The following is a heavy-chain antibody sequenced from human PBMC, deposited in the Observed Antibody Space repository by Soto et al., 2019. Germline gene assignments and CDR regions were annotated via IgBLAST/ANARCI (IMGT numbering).Heavy chain of an antibody. CDR1: YGSITSGSYY. CDR2: MTYTGST. Sequence: SETLSLTCTVSYGSITSGSYYWGWIRQPPGKGLEWIGSMTYTGSTYYKPSLKSRVTISVDKSKNQFSLKLTSVTAADTAVYYCVRQDYYESSGWGQGTLVTVSS. D-gene: IGHD3-22*01. V-gene: IGHV4-39*01. J-gene: IGHJ4*02. CDR3: VRQDYYESSG.